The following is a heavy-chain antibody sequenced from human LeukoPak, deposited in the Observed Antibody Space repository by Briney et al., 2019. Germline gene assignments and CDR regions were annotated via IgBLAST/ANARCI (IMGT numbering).Heavy chain of an antibody. CDR1: GYTLTELS. V-gene: IGHV1-24*01. CDR2: FDPEDGET. J-gene: IGHJ3*02. CDR3: ARGYCSSTSCYTLTDAFDI. D-gene: IGHD2-2*02. Sequence: ASVKVSCKVSGYTLTELSMHWVRQAPGKGLEWMGGFDPEDGETIYAQKFQGRVTITADESTSTAYMELSSLRSEDTAVYYCARGYCSSTSCYTLTDAFDIWGQGTMVTVSS.